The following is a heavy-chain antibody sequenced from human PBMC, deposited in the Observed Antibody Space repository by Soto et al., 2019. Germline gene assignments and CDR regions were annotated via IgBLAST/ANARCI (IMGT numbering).Heavy chain of an antibody. J-gene: IGHJ4*02. CDR3: ARVASDYINSVDH. V-gene: IGHV3-23*01. Sequence: DVQLLESGGGLVQPGGSRRLSCAASGFTFNAYAMTWVRQAPGKGLEWVSAIGGSGGNRYYAGSVRGRFTISRDNSKDTVDLQMNSLRVEDTAVYYCARVASDYINSVDHWGQGILVSVSS. D-gene: IGHD4-4*01. CDR1: GFTFNAYA. CDR2: IGGSGGNR.